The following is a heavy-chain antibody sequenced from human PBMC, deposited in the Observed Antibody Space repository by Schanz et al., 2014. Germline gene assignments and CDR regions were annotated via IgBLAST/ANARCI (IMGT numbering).Heavy chain of an antibody. CDR2: INTKTGNP. V-gene: IGHV7-4-1*02. CDR1: GYTFSTYT. CDR3: ARKEIVEVVGATRTYNYYTMDV. Sequence: QVQLVQSGSELKKPGASVKVSCKASGYTFSTYTMNWVRQAPGQGPEWMGWINTKTGNPTYARAFTGRFVFSLDTSVSTAYLQISSLKPEDTAVYYCARKEIVEVVGATRTYNYYTMDVWGQGTTVTVSS. D-gene: IGHD2-15*01. J-gene: IGHJ6*02.